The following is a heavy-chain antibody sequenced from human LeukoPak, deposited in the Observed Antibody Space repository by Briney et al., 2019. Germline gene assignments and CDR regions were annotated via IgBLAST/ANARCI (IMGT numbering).Heavy chain of an antibody. J-gene: IGHJ5*02. CDR3: ARVRRYGGITWEFDP. V-gene: IGHV7-4-1*02. CDR2: INTNTGNP. D-gene: IGHD3-16*01. CDR1: GYTFNSFT. Sequence: ASVKVSCKASGYTFNSFTINWVRQAPGQGLEWMGWINTNTGNPTYDQGFTGRFVFSLDTSVNTAYLQISSLKAEDTAVYYCARVRRYGGITWEFDPWGQGTLVTVSS.